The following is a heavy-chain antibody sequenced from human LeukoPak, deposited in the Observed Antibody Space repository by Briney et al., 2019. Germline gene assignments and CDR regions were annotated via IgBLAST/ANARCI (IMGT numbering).Heavy chain of an antibody. CDR3: AKCILTGYYKGYMDV. V-gene: IGHV3-23*01. J-gene: IGHJ6*03. CDR1: GFTFSSYG. Sequence: PGVTLRLSCAASGFTFSSYGMSWVRQAPGKGLEWVSAISGSGGSTYYADSVKGRFTISRDNSKNTLYLQMNSLRAEDTAVYYCAKCILTGYYKGYMDVWGKGTTVTISS. CDR2: ISGSGGST. D-gene: IGHD3-9*01.